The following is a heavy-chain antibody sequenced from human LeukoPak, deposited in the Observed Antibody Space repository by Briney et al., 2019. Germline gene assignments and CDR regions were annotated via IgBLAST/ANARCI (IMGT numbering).Heavy chain of an antibody. Sequence: GGTLRLSCAASGFTFNSYGMSWVRQAPGKGLEWVSGISGSGDSTYFADSVKGRLTISRDNSKNTLYLQMNSLRAEDTALYYCAKVPHYDFWSGYYSYLDYWGQGTLVTVSS. CDR1: GFTFNSYG. CDR2: ISGSGDST. V-gene: IGHV3-23*01. CDR3: AKVPHYDFWSGYYSYLDY. D-gene: IGHD3-3*01. J-gene: IGHJ4*02.